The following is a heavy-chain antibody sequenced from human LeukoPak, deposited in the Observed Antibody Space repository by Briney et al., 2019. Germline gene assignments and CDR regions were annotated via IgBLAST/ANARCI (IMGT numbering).Heavy chain of an antibody. Sequence: SETLSLTCTVSGGSISSYYWSWIRQPPGKGLEWIGYIYYSGSTNYNPSLKSRVTISVDTSKNQFSLKLSSVTAADTAVYYCARGPKDMANYYYYGMDVWGQGTTATVSS. J-gene: IGHJ6*02. CDR2: IYYSGST. CDR1: GGSISSYY. V-gene: IGHV4-59*01. CDR3: ARGPKDMANYYYYGMDV. D-gene: IGHD2-15*01.